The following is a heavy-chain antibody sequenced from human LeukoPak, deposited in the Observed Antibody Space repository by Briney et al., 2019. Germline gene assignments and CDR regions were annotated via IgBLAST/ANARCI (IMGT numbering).Heavy chain of an antibody. D-gene: IGHD3-3*01. CDR3: AKDLSRFYYYGMDV. Sequence: GGSLRLSCAASGFTFSGYAMNWVRQAPGKGLEWVSLIFASGSTTKYADSVKGRFTISRDNSKNTLSLQMNSLRAEDTALYYCAKDLSRFYYYGMDVWGQGTTVTVSS. J-gene: IGHJ6*02. CDR1: GFTFSGYA. V-gene: IGHV3-NL1*01. CDR2: IFASGSTT.